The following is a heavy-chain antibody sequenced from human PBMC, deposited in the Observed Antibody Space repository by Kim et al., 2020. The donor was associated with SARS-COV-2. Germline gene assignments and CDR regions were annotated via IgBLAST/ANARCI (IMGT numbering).Heavy chain of an antibody. Sequence: SETLSLTCTVSGGSISSYYWSWIRQPPGKGLEWIGYIYYSGSTNYNPSLKSRVTISVDTSKNQFSLKLSSVTAADTAVYYCARGPPQLWFDYWGQGTLVTVSS. J-gene: IGHJ4*02. V-gene: IGHV4-59*01. CDR1: GGSISSYY. CDR2: IYYSGST. CDR3: ARGPPQLWFDY. D-gene: IGHD3-16*01.